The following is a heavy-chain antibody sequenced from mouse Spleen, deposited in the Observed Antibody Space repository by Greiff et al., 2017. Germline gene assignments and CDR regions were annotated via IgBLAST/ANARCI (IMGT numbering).Heavy chain of an antibody. Sequence: EVQRVESGGGLVKPGGSLKLSCAASGFTFSDYGMHWVRQAPEKGLEWVAYISSGSSTIYYADTVKGRFTISRDNAKNTLFLQMTSLRSEDTAMYYCAKSSNYHAMDYWGQGTSVTVSS. CDR2: ISSGSSTI. V-gene: IGHV5-17*01. D-gene: IGHD2-5*01. CDR3: AKSSNYHAMDY. CDR1: GFTFSDYG. J-gene: IGHJ4*01.